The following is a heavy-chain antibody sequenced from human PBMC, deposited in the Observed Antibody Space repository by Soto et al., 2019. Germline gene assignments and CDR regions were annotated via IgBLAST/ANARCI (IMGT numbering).Heavy chain of an antibody. Sequence: SLTVPCAEAGFASSRCTMRWFRKTPGKGLEWVSDIIDSGGSTYYADSVKGRFTISRDNSKSTLYLQMNSLRAEDTALYYYAKGRSYYYYYGVDVWGQGTTVTVS. V-gene: IGHV3-23*01. CDR2: IIDSGGST. CDR3: AKGRSYYYYYGVDV. CDR1: GFASSRCT. J-gene: IGHJ6*02.